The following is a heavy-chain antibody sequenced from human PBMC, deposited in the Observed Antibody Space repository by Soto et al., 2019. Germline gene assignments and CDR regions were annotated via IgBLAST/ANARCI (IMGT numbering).Heavy chain of an antibody. CDR3: ARGKSEGLGASYYYYYMDV. Sequence: ASVKVSCKASGYTFTGYYMHWVRQAPGQGLEWMGWINPNSGGTNYAQKFQGWVTMTRDKSISTAYMELSRLRSDDTAVYYCARGKSEGLGASYYYYYMDVWGKGTTVTVSS. CDR2: INPNSGGT. D-gene: IGHD3-16*01. V-gene: IGHV1-2*04. J-gene: IGHJ6*03. CDR1: GYTFTGYY.